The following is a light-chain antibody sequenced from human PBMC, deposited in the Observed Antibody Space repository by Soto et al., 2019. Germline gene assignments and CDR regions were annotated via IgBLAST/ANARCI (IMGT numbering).Light chain of an antibody. CDR1: QSVSSY. CDR2: DAS. J-gene: IGKJ4*01. Sequence: EIVLTQSPATLSLSAGERATLSCRASQSVSSYLAWYQQKPGQAPRLLIYDASNRATGIPARFSGSGSGTDFTLTISSLEPEDFAVYFCQQRINWPLTFGRGTKVEIK. CDR3: QQRINWPLT. V-gene: IGKV3-11*01.